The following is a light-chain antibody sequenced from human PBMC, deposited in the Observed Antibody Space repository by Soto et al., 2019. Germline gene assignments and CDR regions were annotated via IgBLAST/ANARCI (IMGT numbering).Light chain of an antibody. CDR1: QSVSRW. CDR2: DAS. V-gene: IGKV1-5*01. CDR3: QPYNNWPPIT. Sequence: DIQMTQSPSILSASVGDSVTITCRASQSVSRWLAWYQQKPGKAPKLLIYDASSLNSGVPSRFSGSQSGTEFTLTITSLLPDDFATYYCQPYNNWPPITFGQGTRLEIK. J-gene: IGKJ5*01.